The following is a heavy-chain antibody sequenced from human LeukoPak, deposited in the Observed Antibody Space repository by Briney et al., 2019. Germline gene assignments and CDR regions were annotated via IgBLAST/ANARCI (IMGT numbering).Heavy chain of an antibody. Sequence: GSLRLSCAASGFTFSSYAMHWVRQAPGKGLEWVAVISYDGSNKYYADSVKGRFTISRDNSKNTLYLQMNSLRAEDTAVYYCARETNYYDSSGYTSGPGWFDPWGQGTLVTVSS. V-gene: IGHV3-30-3*01. CDR2: ISYDGSNK. CDR3: ARETNYYDSSGYTSGPGWFDP. J-gene: IGHJ5*02. D-gene: IGHD3-22*01. CDR1: GFTFSSYA.